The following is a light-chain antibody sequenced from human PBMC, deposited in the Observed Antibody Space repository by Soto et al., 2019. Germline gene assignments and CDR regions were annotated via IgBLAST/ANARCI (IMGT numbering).Light chain of an antibody. J-gene: IGKJ5*01. CDR1: QGLSNSF. CDR3: QQYVTSEII. V-gene: IGKV3-20*01. CDR2: DTS. Sequence: IVSSREHGTLCWSPGQRATLSCRASQGLSNSFIAWYQQKPGQAPRLLIYDTSSRATGIPDRFSGSGSATDFTLTISALEAEDFSRFSCQQYVTSEIIVGQGTRWRL.